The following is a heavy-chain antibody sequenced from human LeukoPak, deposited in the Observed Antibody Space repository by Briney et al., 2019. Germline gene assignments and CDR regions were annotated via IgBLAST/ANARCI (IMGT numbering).Heavy chain of an antibody. J-gene: IGHJ5*02. Sequence: SETLSLTCTVSGGSISSGGYYWSWIRQHPGKGLEWIVYIYYSGSTYYNPSLKSRVTISVDTSKNQFSLKLSSVTAADTAVYYCARKVGASLYNWFDPWGQGTLVTVSS. V-gene: IGHV4-31*03. CDR1: GGSISSGGYY. D-gene: IGHD1-26*01. CDR2: IYYSGST. CDR3: ARKVGASLYNWFDP.